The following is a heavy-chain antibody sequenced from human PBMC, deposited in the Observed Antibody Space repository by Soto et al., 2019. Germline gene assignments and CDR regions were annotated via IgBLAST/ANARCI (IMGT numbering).Heavy chain of an antibody. Sequence: PGGSLRLSCEVSGFTFSAYWMHWVRQVPGKGLIWVSRISDDESATTYADSVKGRFTISRDNAKNTLYLQMNSLRADDTGLYYCARGPRVSCTDTGAHWGQGTLVTVSS. CDR2: ISDDESAT. CDR3: ARGPRVSCTDTGAH. V-gene: IGHV3-74*01. CDR1: GFTFSAYW. D-gene: IGHD2-2*01. J-gene: IGHJ4*02.